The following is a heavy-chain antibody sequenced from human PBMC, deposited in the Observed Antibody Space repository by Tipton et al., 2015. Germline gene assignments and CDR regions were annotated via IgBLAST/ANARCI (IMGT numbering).Heavy chain of an antibody. J-gene: IGHJ4*02. D-gene: IGHD2-2*01. Sequence: SLRLSCAASGFTFSSYAMSWVRQAPGKGLEWVSAISGSGDSTYYADSVRGRFTISRDNAKNTLDLQMNSLRVEDTAVYYCARERATSRTLDHWGQGTLVTVSS. CDR2: ISGSGDST. CDR3: ARERATSRTLDH. V-gene: IGHV3-23*01. CDR1: GFTFSSYA.